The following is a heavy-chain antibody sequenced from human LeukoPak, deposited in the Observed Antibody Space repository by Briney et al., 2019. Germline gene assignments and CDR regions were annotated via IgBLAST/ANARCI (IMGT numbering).Heavy chain of an antibody. D-gene: IGHD4-23*01. V-gene: IGHV1-8*01. J-gene: IGHJ5*02. CDR3: ARGGLGEDYGGNSGWFDP. CDR2: RNPNSGNT. Sequence: GASVKVSCKASGYTFTSYDINWVRQATGQGLEWMGWRNPNSGNTGYAQKFQGRVTMTRNTSISTAYMELSSLRSEDTAVYYCARGGLGEDYGGNSGWFDPWGQGTLVTVSS. CDR1: GYTFTSYD.